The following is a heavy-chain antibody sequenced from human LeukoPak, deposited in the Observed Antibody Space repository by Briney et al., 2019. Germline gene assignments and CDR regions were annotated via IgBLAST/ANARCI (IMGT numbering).Heavy chain of an antibody. V-gene: IGHV3-23*01. CDR2: ISASGGDT. J-gene: IGHJ5*02. D-gene: IGHD2-8*01. Sequence: GGSLRLSCTASGFSFSTYSFSWVRQAPGKGLEWVSGISASGGDTYYADSVKGRFTISRDNSKNTLSLQMNSLRVEDTAIYYCAKDVRRCNGACTWGQGTLVTVSS. CDR1: GFSFSTYS. CDR3: AKDVRRCNGACT.